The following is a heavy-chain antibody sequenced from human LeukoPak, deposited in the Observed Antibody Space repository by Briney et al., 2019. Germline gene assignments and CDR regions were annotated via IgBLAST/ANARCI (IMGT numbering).Heavy chain of an antibody. J-gene: IGHJ6*02. V-gene: IGHV3-53*01. CDR2: IYSGGST. D-gene: IGHD3-9*01. Sequence: GGSLRLSCAASGFTVSSNYMSWVRQAPGKGLEWVSVIYSGGSTYYADSVKGRFTISRDNSKNTLYLRMNSLRAEDTAVYYCARDSILTGHGTYGMDVWGQGTTVTVSS. CDR1: GFTVSSNY. CDR3: ARDSILTGHGTYGMDV.